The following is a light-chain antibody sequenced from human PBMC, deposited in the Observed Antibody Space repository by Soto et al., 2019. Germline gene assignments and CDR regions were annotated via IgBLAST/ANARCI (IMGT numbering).Light chain of an antibody. V-gene: IGLV1-51*01. CDR1: SSNIGDNY. CDR3: GTWDSSLSAVV. Sequence: QSVLTQPPSVSAAPGQKVTISSSGSSSNIGDNYASWYQQLPGTAPKLLIYDNNKRPSGIPDRFSGSKSGTSATLGITGLQTGDEADYYCGTWDSSLSAVVFGGGTKLTVL. CDR2: DNN. J-gene: IGLJ2*01.